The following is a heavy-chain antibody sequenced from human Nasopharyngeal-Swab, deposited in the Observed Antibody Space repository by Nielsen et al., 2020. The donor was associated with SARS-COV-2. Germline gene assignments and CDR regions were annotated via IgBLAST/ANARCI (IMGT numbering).Heavy chain of an antibody. CDR2: IHIDGSST. CDR1: GFTFSSYW. D-gene: IGHD1-14*01. CDR3: ARDTETGLDY. J-gene: IGHJ4*02. Sequence: GGSLRLSCTASGFTFSSYWMHWVRQAPGKGLVWVSRIHIDGSSTSYGDSVKGRFTISRDDAKNTLYLQMNSLRTEDTAVYYCARDTETGLDYWGQGTLVTVSS. V-gene: IGHV3-74*01.